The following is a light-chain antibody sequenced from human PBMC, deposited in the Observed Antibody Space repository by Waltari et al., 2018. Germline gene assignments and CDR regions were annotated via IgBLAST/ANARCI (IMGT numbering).Light chain of an antibody. CDR3: CTYAGSSTWV. CDR1: GSDVGISNV. J-gene: IGLJ3*02. CDR2: EAY. V-gene: IGLV2-23*01. Sequence: QSALAQPASVSGSPGQSVTISCTGAGSDVGISNVVSWYQQHPGQAPKLMIYEAYKRPSGVSNRFSGSKSGNTASLTISGLQTDDEAEYYCCTYAGSSTWVFGGGTKLTVL.